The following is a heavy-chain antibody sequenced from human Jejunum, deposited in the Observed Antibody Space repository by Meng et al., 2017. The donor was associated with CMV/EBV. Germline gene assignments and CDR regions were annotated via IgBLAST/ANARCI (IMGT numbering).Heavy chain of an antibody. CDR3: SRGADAYKSGRS. CDR2: IHPSGST. D-gene: IGHD5-24*01. CDR1: VGAFSNSH. Sequence: GPRSLNPSYPLPSPCGVSVGAFSNSHWSLIRQSPGKGLEWIGEIHPSGSTYYNPSLNSRVTMSVDTSKNQFSLNLRSVTAADTAVYYCSRGADAYKSGRSWGQGTLVTVSS. V-gene: IGHV4-34*01. J-gene: IGHJ5*02.